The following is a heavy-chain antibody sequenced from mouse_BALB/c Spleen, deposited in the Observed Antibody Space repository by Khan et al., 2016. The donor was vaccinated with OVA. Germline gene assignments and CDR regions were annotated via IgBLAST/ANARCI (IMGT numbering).Heavy chain of an antibody. V-gene: IGHV3-8*02. D-gene: IGHD2-14*01. CDR2: MIYTGYT. CDR3: ARSTYRYAFAY. CDR1: GDSITRGY. Sequence: EVQLQESGPSLVKPSQTLSHTCSLTGDSITRGYWIWHRKFPGNKLQYMGYMIYTGYTDYHPSLKSRLAITRHTSKNQYYLQLNSVTTEDTATYYCARSTYRYAFAYWGQGTLVTVSA. J-gene: IGHJ3*01.